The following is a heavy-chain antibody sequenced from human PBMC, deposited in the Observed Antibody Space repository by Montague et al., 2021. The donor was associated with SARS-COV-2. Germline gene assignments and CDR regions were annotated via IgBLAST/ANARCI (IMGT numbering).Heavy chain of an antibody. V-gene: IGHV4-4*07. D-gene: IGHD1-7*01. CDR3: ASDGLELQWWIIGWFDP. CDR2: IYTSGST. CDR1: GGSISSYY. J-gene: IGHJ5*02. Sequence: SETLSLTCTVSGGSISSYYWSWIRQPAGKGLEWIGRIYTSGSTNYNPSLKSRVTMSVDTSKNQFSLKLRSVTAADTAVYFCASDGLELQWWIIGWFDPWGQGTLVTVSS.